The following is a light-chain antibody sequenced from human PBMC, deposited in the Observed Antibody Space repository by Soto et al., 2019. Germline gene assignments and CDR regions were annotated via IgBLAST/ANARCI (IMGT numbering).Light chain of an antibody. CDR3: LQHRSYPLT. V-gene: IGKV1-9*01. J-gene: IGKJ4*01. CDR1: QGIGTY. Sequence: IQLPQSPSSLSASVGDRVTVTCRASQGIGTYLVWYQQKSGKAHTVLIYASSTLQTGVPSRFSGSGSGTEFTLTISSLQPEEFATYYCLQHRSYPLTVGGGTKVDIK. CDR2: ASS.